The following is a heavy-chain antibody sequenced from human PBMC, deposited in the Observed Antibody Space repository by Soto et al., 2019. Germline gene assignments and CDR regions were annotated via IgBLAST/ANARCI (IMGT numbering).Heavy chain of an antibody. J-gene: IGHJ3*01. Sequence: QVQLMQSGAEVKKSGASVKVSCKASGYTFINYGIIWVRQAPGQGLEWMGWITDYNGSTKYARKFQARVTMTTDTSTSTAYMELMSLRSDDTAVYFCARDDFGDLWRSPDVWGQGTMVTVSS. CDR1: GYTFINYG. CDR2: ITDYNGST. CDR3: ARDDFGDLWRSPDV. D-gene: IGHD4-17*01. V-gene: IGHV1-18*04.